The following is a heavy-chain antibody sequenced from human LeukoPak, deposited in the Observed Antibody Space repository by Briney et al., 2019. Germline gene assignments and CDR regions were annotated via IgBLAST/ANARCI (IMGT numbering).Heavy chain of an antibody. V-gene: IGHV3-23*01. CDR1: GFTFSSYA. D-gene: IGHD3-10*01. J-gene: IGHJ4*03. CDR3: ARAGAYHFDY. CDR2: ISGSGGST. Sequence: PGGSLRLSCAASGFTFSSYAMRGVRKAPGEGREGVSAISGSGGSTYYADSVEGRFTISRDSDENPLYVQMNSERAGDTAVYYRARAGAYHFDYLGQGNLVNVSS.